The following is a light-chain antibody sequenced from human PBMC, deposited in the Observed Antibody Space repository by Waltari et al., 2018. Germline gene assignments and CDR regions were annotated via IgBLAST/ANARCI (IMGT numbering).Light chain of an antibody. Sequence: FVLTQPPSVSESPGKTVTISCTPSSGRTASPSVHRYQQRPGGAPTIVIYEDTQRPPGVPDRFSTSIDVSSNSASLTISGLKTEDEADYYCQSLDSTSPVIFGGGTRVTVL. CDR2: EDT. CDR3: QSLDSTSPVI. CDR1: SGRTASPS. J-gene: IGLJ2*01. V-gene: IGLV6-57*03.